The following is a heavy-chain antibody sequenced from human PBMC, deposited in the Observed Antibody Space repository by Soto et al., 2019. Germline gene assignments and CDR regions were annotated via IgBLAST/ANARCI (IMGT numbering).Heavy chain of an antibody. J-gene: IGHJ4*02. V-gene: IGHV3-74*01. D-gene: IGHD2-21*02. CDR1: GFTFSSYW. CDR2: INSDGSST. CDR3: ARPRPYCGGDCPDS. Sequence: EVQLVESGGGLVQPGGSLRLSCAASGFTFSSYWMHWVRQAPGKGLVWVSRINSDGSSTSYADSVKGRFTISRDNAKNTRYLQMNSLRAEDTAVYYCARPRPYCGGDCPDSWGQGTLGTVSS.